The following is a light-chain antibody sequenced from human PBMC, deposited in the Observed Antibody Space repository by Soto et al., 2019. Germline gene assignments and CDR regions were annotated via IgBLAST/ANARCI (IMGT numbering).Light chain of an antibody. Sequence: EIVLTQSPATLSLSPGERATLSCRASQSVSSYLAWYQQKPGQAPRLLIYDASNRATGIPARFSGSGSGTDFTLTISSLEPEDFAVYYCQQRSHWPPVHFGQGTKLEIK. CDR2: DAS. CDR1: QSVSSY. J-gene: IGKJ2*01. CDR3: QQRSHWPPVH. V-gene: IGKV3-11*01.